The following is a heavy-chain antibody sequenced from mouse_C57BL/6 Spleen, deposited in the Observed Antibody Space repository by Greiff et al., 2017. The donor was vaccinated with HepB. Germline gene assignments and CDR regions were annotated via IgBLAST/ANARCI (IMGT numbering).Heavy chain of an antibody. CDR1: GYTFTDYY. CDR2: INPNNGGT. J-gene: IGHJ4*01. CDR3: ARGEDY. Sequence: EVQLQQSGPELVKPGASVKISCKASGYTFTDYYMNWVKQSHGKSLEWIGDINPNNGGTSYNQKFKGKATLTVDKSSSTAYMELRSRTSEDSAVYYCARGEDYWGQGTSVTVSS. V-gene: IGHV1-26*01.